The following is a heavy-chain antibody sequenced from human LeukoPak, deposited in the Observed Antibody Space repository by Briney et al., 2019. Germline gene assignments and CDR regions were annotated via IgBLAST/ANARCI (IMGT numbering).Heavy chain of an antibody. D-gene: IGHD3-16*02. CDR1: GYTFTSYA. Sequence: GASVKVSCKASGYTFTSYAMNWVRQAPGQGLEWMGWINPNTGNPTYAQGFTGRFVFSLDTSVSTTYLQISSLKAEDTAVYYCARAYQRLGGLSFPDQWGQGTLVSVSS. CDR2: INPNTGNP. V-gene: IGHV7-4-1*02. CDR3: ARAYQRLGGLSFPDQ. J-gene: IGHJ5*02.